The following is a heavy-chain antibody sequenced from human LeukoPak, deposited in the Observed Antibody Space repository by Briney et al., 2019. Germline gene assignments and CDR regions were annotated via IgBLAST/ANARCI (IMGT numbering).Heavy chain of an antibody. V-gene: IGHV3-53*01. CDR3: ARTTEGYARDPGYYYYYYMDV. Sequence: GGSLRLSCAASGFTVSSNYMSWVRQAPGTGLEWVSVMYSDGSTYYADSVKGRFTISRDNSKNTLYLQMNSLRAEDTAVYYCARTTEGYARDPGYYYYYYMDVWGRGTTVTISS. J-gene: IGHJ6*03. D-gene: IGHD5-12*01. CDR1: GFTVSSNY. CDR2: MYSDGST.